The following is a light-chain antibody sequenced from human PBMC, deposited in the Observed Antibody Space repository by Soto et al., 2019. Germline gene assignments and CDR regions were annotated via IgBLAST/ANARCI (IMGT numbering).Light chain of an antibody. V-gene: IGKV3-15*01. Sequence: DIGITQSPATLSVSPGERATLSCRASQSVSSNLAWYQQKPGQAPRLLIYGASTRATGIPARFSGSGSWTEFTLTISSLQSEDFAVYYCQQYNNWPLTFGGGTKVEIK. CDR3: QQYNNWPLT. CDR1: QSVSSN. J-gene: IGKJ4*01. CDR2: GAS.